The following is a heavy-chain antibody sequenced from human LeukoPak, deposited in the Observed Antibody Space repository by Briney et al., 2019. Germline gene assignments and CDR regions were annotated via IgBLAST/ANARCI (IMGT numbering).Heavy chain of an antibody. CDR1: GGSISSSNW. J-gene: IGHJ4*02. CDR3: ARSSPIASAGTPFDY. D-gene: IGHD6-13*01. CDR2: IYHSGTT. Sequence: SGTLSLTCAVSGGSISSSNWWSWVRQPPGKGLEWIGEIYHSGTTNYNPSLKSRVTISVDKSKNQFSLKLSSVTAADTAVYYCARSSPIASAGTPFDYWGQGTLVTVSS. V-gene: IGHV4-4*02.